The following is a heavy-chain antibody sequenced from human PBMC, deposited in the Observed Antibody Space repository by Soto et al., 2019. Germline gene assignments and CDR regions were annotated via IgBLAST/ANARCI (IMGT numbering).Heavy chain of an antibody. CDR1: GFTFSSYS. Sequence: VGSLRLSCAASGFTFSSYSMNWVRQAPGKGLEWVSSISSSSSYIYYADSVKGRFTISRDNAKNSLYLQMNSLRAEDTAVYYWAGGGYYDFWSGYYTDIYGMDVWGQGTTVTVSS. CDR2: ISSSSSYI. CDR3: AGGGYYDFWSGYYTDIYGMDV. D-gene: IGHD3-3*01. J-gene: IGHJ6*02. V-gene: IGHV3-21*01.